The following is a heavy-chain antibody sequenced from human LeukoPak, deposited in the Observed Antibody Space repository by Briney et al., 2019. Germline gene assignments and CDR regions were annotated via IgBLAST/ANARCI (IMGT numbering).Heavy chain of an antibody. V-gene: IGHV3-48*01. CDR1: GFTFSSYA. D-gene: IGHD1-26*01. CDR2: ISPSSTLI. Sequence: PGGSLRLSCAASGFTFSSYAMNWVRQAPGTGLEWVSYISPSSTLIYYADSVKGRFTISRDNAKKSLFLQMNSLRAEDTVVYYCASLASEWELPEVDYWGLGTLVTVSS. CDR3: ASLASEWELPEVDY. J-gene: IGHJ4*02.